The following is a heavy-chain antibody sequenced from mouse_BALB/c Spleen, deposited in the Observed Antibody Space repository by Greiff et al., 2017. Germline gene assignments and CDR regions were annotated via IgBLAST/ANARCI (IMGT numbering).Heavy chain of an antibody. CDR3: ARAGNYWFAY. V-gene: IGHV3-6*02. Sequence: DVHLVESGPGLVKPSQSLSLTCSVTGYSITSGYYWNWIRQFPGNKLEWMGYISYDGSNNYNPSLKNRISITRDTSKNQFFLKLNSVTTEDTATYYCARAGNYWFAYWGQGTLVTVSA. CDR2: ISYDGSN. D-gene: IGHD2-1*01. CDR1: GYSITSGYY. J-gene: IGHJ3*01.